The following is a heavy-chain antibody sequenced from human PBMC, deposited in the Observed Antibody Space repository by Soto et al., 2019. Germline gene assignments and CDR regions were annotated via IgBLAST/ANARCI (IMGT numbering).Heavy chain of an antibody. CDR3: AKTIVPAAVRPIDY. Sequence: VQLLESGGGVVQPGGSLRLSCVASGFTFSRFGMHWVRQAPGKGLEWVALISHDGNIKYYSDSVRGRFTISRDNSRTTLFLQMNSLGPEDTAIYFCAKTIVPAAVRPIDYWGLGTLVTVSS. CDR1: GFTFSRFG. CDR2: ISHDGNIK. J-gene: IGHJ4*02. D-gene: IGHD2-2*01. V-gene: IGHV3-30*18.